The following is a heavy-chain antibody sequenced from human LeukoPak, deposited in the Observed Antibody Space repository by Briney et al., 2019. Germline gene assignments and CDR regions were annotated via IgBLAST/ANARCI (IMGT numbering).Heavy chain of an antibody. CDR2: IYHSGST. V-gene: IGHV4-4*02. CDR1: GGSISSRNW. J-gene: IGHJ4*02. Sequence: SATLSLTCAVSGGSISSRNWWSWVRQPPGKGLEWIGEIYHSGSTNYNPSLKTRVTISVDKSKNQFSLKLSSVTAADTAVYYCARASHDYGDYSHFDYWGQGTLVTVSS. D-gene: IGHD4-17*01. CDR3: ARASHDYGDYSHFDY.